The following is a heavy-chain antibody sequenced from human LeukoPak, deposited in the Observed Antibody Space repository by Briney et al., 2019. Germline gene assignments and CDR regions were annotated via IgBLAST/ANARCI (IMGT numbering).Heavy chain of an antibody. D-gene: IGHD1-26*01. V-gene: IGHV4-59*08. J-gene: IGHJ1*01. CDR1: GGSISSYY. CDR3: ARREVGATYFQH. CDR2: IYYSGST. Sequence: PSETLSLTCTVSGGSISSYYWSWIRQPPGKGLEWIGYIYYSGSTNYNPSLKSRVTISVDTSKNQFSLKLSSVTAADTAVCYCARREVGATYFQHWGQGTLVTVSS.